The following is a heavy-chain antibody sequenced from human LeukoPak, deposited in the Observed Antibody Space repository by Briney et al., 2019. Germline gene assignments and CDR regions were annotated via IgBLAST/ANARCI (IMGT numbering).Heavy chain of an antibody. V-gene: IGHV3-23*01. CDR2: IGGSGGST. Sequence: GALRLSCAASGFSFSSYAMSWVRQAPGKGLEWVSAIGGSGGSTYHADSVKGRFTISRDNSKNTQDLQMSSLRAEDTAVYYCAKLTGRIAGAYFDYWGQGTLVTVSS. D-gene: IGHD6-19*01. CDR1: GFSFSSYA. CDR3: AKLTGRIAGAYFDY. J-gene: IGHJ4*02.